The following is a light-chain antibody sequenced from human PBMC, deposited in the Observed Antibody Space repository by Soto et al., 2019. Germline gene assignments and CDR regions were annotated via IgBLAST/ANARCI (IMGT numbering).Light chain of an antibody. V-gene: IGLV2-8*01. J-gene: IGLJ1*01. Sequence: QSVLTRPPSASGSPGQSVAISCTGTGSDVGGYNYVSWYQQHPGKAPKLMIYEVNKRPSGVPDRFSGSKSGNTASLTVSGLQAEDEADYYCSSYAGSSNVFGTGTKVTVL. CDR2: EVN. CDR1: GSDVGGYNY. CDR3: SSYAGSSNV.